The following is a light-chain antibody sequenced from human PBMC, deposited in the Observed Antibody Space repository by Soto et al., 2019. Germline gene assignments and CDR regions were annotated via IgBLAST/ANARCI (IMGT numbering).Light chain of an antibody. CDR2: GAS. V-gene: IGKV3-20*01. J-gene: IGKJ1*01. CDR3: QQYGGSPQT. CDR1: QSVSKY. Sequence: EIVLTQSRCTLALSPGEGATLSCRASQSVSKYLAWYQQKPGQAPRLLIYGASSRATGIPDSFSGSGPGTDFTLTISRLEPEDFAVYYCQQYGGSPQTFGQGTKV.